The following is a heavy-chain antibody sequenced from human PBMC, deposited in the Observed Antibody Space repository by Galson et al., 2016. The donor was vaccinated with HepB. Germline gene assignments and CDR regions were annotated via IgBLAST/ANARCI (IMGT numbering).Heavy chain of an antibody. CDR3: ARINCTGGFCKPYSYYDMDV. Sequence: SLRLSCAAAGFTFNTYGMHWVRQAPGMGLEWVAVIWYDGSIKYYGDSVKGRFTISRDNSKNTLYLQMNSLRAEDTAVYSCARINCTGGFCKPYSYYDMDVWGQGTTVTVSS. CDR1: GFTFNTYG. J-gene: IGHJ6*02. D-gene: IGHD2-8*02. V-gene: IGHV3-33*01. CDR2: IWYDGSIK.